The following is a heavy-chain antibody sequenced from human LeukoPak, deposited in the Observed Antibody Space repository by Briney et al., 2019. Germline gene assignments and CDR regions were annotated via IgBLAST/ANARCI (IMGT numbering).Heavy chain of an antibody. CDR1: GYTFTSYG. J-gene: IGHJ4*02. D-gene: IGHD2-2*01. CDR3: ARCKDIVVVPAHDY. CDR2: ISAYNGNT. V-gene: IGHV1-18*04. Sequence: ASVKFSCKASGYTFTSYGISWVRQAPGQGLEWMGLISAYNGNTNYAQKLQGRVTMTTDTSTSTAYMELRSLRSDDTAVYYCARCKDIVVVPAHDYWGQGTLVTVSS.